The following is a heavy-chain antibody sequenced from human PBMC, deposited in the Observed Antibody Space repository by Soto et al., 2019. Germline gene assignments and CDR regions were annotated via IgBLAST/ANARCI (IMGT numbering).Heavy chain of an antibody. V-gene: IGHV3-66*01. D-gene: IGHD4-17*01. CDR3: ARFLTLGETRRDY. Sequence: QPGGSLRLSCAASGFTVSSNYMSWVRQAPGKGLEWVSVIYSGGSTYYADSVKGRFTISRDNSKNTLYLQMNSLRAEDTAVYYCARFLTLGETRRDYWGQGTLVTVSS. J-gene: IGHJ4*02. CDR1: GFTVSSNY. CDR2: IYSGGST.